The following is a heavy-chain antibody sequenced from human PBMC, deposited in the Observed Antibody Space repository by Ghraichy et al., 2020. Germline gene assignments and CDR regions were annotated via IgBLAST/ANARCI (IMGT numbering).Heavy chain of an antibody. J-gene: IGHJ6*02. CDR1: GFTFSSYS. Sequence: GESLNISCAASGFTFSSYSMNWVRQAPGKGLEWVSSISSSSYIYYADSVKGRFTISRDNAKNSLYLQMNSLRAEDTAVYYCARGMGGYYGMDVWGQGTTVTVSS. V-gene: IGHV3-21*01. CDR2: ISSSSYI. D-gene: IGHD3-16*01. CDR3: ARGMGGYYGMDV.